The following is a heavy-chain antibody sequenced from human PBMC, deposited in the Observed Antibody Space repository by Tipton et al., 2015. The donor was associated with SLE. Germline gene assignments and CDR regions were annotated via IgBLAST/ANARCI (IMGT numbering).Heavy chain of an antibody. J-gene: IGHJ4*02. V-gene: IGHV4-39*07. CDR1: GDSISSDIHY. CDR3: ARRAYRDYGFDY. D-gene: IGHD4-17*01. Sequence: TLSLTCTVSGDSISSDIHYWGWIRQPPGKGLEWIGWVFYTGTTSYTSSVKSRVAISIDTSEIHVSMRLTSVTAADTAVYYCARRAYRDYGFDYWGQGTLVTVSS. CDR2: VFYTGTT.